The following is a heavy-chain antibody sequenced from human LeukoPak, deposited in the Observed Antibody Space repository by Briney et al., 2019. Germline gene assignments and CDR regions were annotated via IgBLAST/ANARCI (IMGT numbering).Heavy chain of an antibody. J-gene: IGHJ1*01. CDR1: GYTFTSHD. CDR3: ARGVRDSSGREYFQH. V-gene: IGHV1-8*01. CDR2: MNPNSGNT. D-gene: IGHD3-22*01. Sequence: ASVKVSCKASGYTFTSHDINWARQATGQGLEWMGWMNPNSGNTGYAQKFQGRVTMTRNTSISTAYMELSSLRSEDTAMYYCARGVRDSSGREYFQHWGQGTLVTVSS.